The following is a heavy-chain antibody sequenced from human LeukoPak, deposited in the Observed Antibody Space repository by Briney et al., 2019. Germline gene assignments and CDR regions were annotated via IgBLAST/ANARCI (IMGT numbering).Heavy chain of an antibody. V-gene: IGHV4-4*07. D-gene: IGHD6-13*01. CDR2: LSTSGST. Sequence: SETLSLTCTVSGGSISSSYWSWIRQPAGKRLEWIGPLSTSGSTNYTPSLKIPLTMSVDTPKNQFSLKLSSVTAADTAVYYCARGAFVAGAGRGGFDYWGQGTLVTVSS. CDR1: GGSISSSY. CDR3: ARGAFVAGAGRGGFDY. J-gene: IGHJ4*02.